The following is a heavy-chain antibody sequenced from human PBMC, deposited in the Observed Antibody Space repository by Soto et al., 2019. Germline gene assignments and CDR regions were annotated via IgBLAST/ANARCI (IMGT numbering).Heavy chain of an antibody. J-gene: IGHJ5*02. Sequence: SETLSLTCTVSGGSISSSSYYWGWIRQPPGKGLEWIGSIYYSGSTYYNPSLKSRVTISVDTSKNQFSLKLSSVTAADTAVYYCARAGLVASWFDPWGQGTLVTVSS. CDR3: ARAGLVASWFDP. V-gene: IGHV4-39*01. CDR2: IYYSGST. D-gene: IGHD6-13*01. CDR1: GGSISSSSYY.